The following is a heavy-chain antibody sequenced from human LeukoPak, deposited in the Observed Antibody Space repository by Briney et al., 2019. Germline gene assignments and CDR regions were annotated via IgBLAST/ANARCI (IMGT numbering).Heavy chain of an antibody. V-gene: IGHV3-53*01. D-gene: IGHD3-3*01. CDR1: GFTVSSSY. Sequence: GGSLRLSCAASGFTVSSSYMSWVRQAPGKGLEWVSVIYSGGSTYYADSVKGRFTISRDNSKNTLYLQMNSLRAEDTAVYYCARESSRFGVVTYRDLDYWGQGTLVTVSS. J-gene: IGHJ4*02. CDR3: ARESSRFGVVTYRDLDY. CDR2: IYSGGST.